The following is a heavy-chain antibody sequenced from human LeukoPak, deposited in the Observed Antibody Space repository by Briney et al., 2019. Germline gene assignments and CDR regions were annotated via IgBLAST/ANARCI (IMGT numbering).Heavy chain of an antibody. Sequence: GGSLRLSCAACGFTFTSHSTHWVRRAPGEGRVWVPTISGGGGSTYYADPVKGRFTLSRNNSKNTLNLQMNNLRAEDTGIYYCAPDPNKCLRNYWGQGTLVTVSS. CDR1: GFTFTSHS. V-gene: IGHV3-23*01. CDR2: ISGGGGST. J-gene: IGHJ4*02. CDR3: APDPNKCLRNY. D-gene: IGHD5-12*01.